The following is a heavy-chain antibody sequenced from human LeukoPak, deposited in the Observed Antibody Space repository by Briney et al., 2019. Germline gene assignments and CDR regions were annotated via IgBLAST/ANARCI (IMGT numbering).Heavy chain of an antibody. J-gene: IGHJ3*02. CDR1: GFTFSSYA. CDR3: AREGIAAAGTVGEDAFDI. D-gene: IGHD6-13*01. V-gene: IGHV3-30-3*01. Sequence: PGGSLRLSCAASGFTFSSYAMHWVRQAPGKGLEWVAVISYDGSNKYYADSVKGRFTISRDNSRNTLYLQMNSLRAEDTAVYYCAREGIAAAGTVGEDAFDIWGQGTMVTVSS. CDR2: ISYDGSNK.